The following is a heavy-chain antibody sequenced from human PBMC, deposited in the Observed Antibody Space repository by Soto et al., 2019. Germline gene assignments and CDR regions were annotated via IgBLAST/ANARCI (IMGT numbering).Heavy chain of an antibody. D-gene: IGHD2-15*01. J-gene: IGHJ6*02. CDR3: ARGVAATVTFRVYYYYGMDV. CDR2: ISSSGSTI. CDR1: GFTFSSYA. Sequence: GSLRLSCAASGFTFSSYAMHWVRQAPGKGLEWVAVISYISSSGSTIYYADSVKGRFTISRDNAKNSLYLQMSSLRAEDTAVYYCARGVAATVTFRVYYYYGMDVWGQGTTVTVSS. V-gene: IGHV3-48*03.